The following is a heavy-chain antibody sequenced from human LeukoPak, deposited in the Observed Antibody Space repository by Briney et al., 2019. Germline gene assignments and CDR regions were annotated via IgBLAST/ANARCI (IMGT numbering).Heavy chain of an antibody. Sequence: SETLSLTCSVSGGSISSYYWSWIRQPPGKGLEWIGYIRYGGSTSYNPSLKSRVTISVDTAHSQFSLKMNSVTAADTAVYFCARGPPAIDYWGQGTLVTVSS. J-gene: IGHJ4*02. CDR1: GGSISSYY. V-gene: IGHV4-59*01. D-gene: IGHD2-15*01. CDR2: IRYGGST. CDR3: ARGPPAIDY.